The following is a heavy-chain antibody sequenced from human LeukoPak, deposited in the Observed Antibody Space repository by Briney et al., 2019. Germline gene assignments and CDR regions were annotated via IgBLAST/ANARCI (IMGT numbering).Heavy chain of an antibody. CDR2: MNPNSGNT. CDR3: ARSYCSSTSCFLDYYYMDV. Sequence: GASVKVSCKASGYTFTSYDINWVRQATGQGLEWMGWMNPNSGNTGYAQKSQGRVTITRNTSISTAYMELSSLRSEDTAVYYCARSYCSSTSCFLDYYYMDVWGKGTTVTVSS. D-gene: IGHD2-2*01. J-gene: IGHJ6*03. V-gene: IGHV1-8*03. CDR1: GYTFTSYD.